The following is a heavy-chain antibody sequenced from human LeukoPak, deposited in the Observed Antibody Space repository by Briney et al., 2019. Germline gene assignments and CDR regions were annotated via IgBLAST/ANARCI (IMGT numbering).Heavy chain of an antibody. CDR3: ARGVRIAVAGTLIKFDC. CDR1: GYTFTGYY. Sequence: ASVKVSCKASGYTFTGYYMHWVRQAPGQGLEWMGWINPNSGGTNYAQKFQGRVTMTRDTSISTAYMELSRLRSDDTAVYYCARGVRIAVAGTLIKFDCWVQGTLVSVSS. J-gene: IGHJ4*02. CDR2: INPNSGGT. D-gene: IGHD6-19*01. V-gene: IGHV1-2*02.